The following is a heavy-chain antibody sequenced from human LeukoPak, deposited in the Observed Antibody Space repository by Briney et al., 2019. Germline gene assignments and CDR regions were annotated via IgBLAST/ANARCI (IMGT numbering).Heavy chain of an antibody. J-gene: IGHJ6*03. CDR3: AREGNDYVWGSYRYLAMDV. D-gene: IGHD3-16*02. V-gene: IGHV1-2*02. Sequence: GASVKVSCKASGYTFTGYYMHWVRQAPGQGLEWMGWINPNSGGTNYAQKFQGRVTMTRDTSISTAYMELSRLRSDDTAVYYCAREGNDYVWGSYRYLAMDVWGKGTTVTVSS. CDR2: INPNSGGT. CDR1: GYTFTGYY.